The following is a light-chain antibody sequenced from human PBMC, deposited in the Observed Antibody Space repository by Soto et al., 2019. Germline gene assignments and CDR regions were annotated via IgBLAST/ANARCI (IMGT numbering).Light chain of an antibody. CDR2: EVS. V-gene: IGLV2-14*01. CDR3: CSYTASRTFV. J-gene: IGLJ1*01. Sequence: QSVLTQPASVSGSPGQSITISCTGTNTDVGGYNYVSWYQQHPGIVPKLLIYEVSRRPSGVSTRFSGSRSGNTASLTISGLQAEDEADYYCCSYTASRTFVFGTGTKLTVL. CDR1: NTDVGGYNY.